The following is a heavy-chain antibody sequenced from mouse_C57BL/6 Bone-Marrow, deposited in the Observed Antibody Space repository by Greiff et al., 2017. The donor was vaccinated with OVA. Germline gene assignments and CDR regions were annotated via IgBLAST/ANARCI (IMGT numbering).Heavy chain of an antibody. Sequence: EESGPGLVKPSQSLSLTCSVTGYSITSGYYWNWIRQFPGNKLEWMGYISYDGSNNYNPSLKNRISITRDTSKNQFFLKLNSVTTEDTATYYCARVHFFHYRVDYWGQGTSVTVSS. V-gene: IGHV3-6*01. CDR2: ISYDGSN. CDR1: GYSITSGYY. D-gene: IGHD1-1*01. CDR3: ARVHFFHYRVDY. J-gene: IGHJ4*01.